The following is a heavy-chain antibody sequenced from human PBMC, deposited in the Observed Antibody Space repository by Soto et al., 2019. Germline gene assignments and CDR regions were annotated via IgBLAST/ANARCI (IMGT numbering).Heavy chain of an antibody. D-gene: IGHD3-3*01. Sequence: PSETLSLTCTVSGGSISSYYWSWIRQPPGKGLEWIGYIYYSGSTYYNPSLKSRVTISVDTSKNQFSLKLSSVTAADTAVYYCAIGLRGLRFLEWLFTNYFDYWGQGTLVTVSS. J-gene: IGHJ4*02. V-gene: IGHV4-59*06. CDR1: GGSISSYY. CDR3: AIGLRGLRFLEWLFTNYFDY. CDR2: IYYSGST.